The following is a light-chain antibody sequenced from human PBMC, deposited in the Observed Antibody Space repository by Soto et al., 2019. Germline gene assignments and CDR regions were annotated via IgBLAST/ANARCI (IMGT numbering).Light chain of an antibody. CDR3: QQYDTWHPET. CDR1: EDVSSK. CDR2: DAS. J-gene: IGKJ1*01. V-gene: IGKV3-15*01. Sequence: MTQSPSTLPVSLGGRATISCRASEDVSSKLAWYQQKPGLPPRLVIYDASTRATGIPGRFRGSGAGKYFTLTISGLQSEEFAVYDCQQYDTWHPETFGQGTKVEI.